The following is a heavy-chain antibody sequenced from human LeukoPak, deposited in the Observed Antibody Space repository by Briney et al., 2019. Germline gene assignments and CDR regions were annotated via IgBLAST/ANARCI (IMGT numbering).Heavy chain of an antibody. J-gene: IGHJ4*02. D-gene: IGHD1-14*01. CDR3: ARSDQIRNPFNY. V-gene: IGHV3-21*01. CDR1: GFTFNMYA. CDR2: ISSSSSSSI. Sequence: PGGSLRLSCAASGFTFNMYAMTWVRQAPGKGLEWVSSISSSSSSSIFYGDSVRGRFTISRDNGKMSVYLQMNSLRADDTAVYYCARSDQIRNPFNYWGQGTQVTVSS.